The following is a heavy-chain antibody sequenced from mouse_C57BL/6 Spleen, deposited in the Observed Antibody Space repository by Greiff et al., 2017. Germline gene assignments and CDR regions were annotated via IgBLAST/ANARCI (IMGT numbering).Heavy chain of an antibody. CDR2: IDPETGGT. V-gene: IGHV1-15*01. D-gene: IGHD1-1*01. CDR1: GYTFTDYE. J-gene: IGHJ2*01. Sequence: QVQLQQSGAELVRPGASVTLSCKASGYTFTDYEMHWVKQTPVHGLEWIGAIDPETGGTAYNQKFKGKAILTADKSSSTAYMELRSLTSEDSAVYYCTRFTTVVYFDYWGQGTTLTVSS. CDR3: TRFTTVVYFDY.